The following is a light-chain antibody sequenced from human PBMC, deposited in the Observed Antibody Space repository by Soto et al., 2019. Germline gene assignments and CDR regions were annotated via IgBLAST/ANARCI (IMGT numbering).Light chain of an antibody. Sequence: QSVLTQPRSVSGSPGKSVTVSCTGTSGDVGAYKYVSWYQQHPGKAPKLMIYDVSKRPSGVPDRFSGSKSGNSASLTISGLQAEDEADYYCCSYAGNYPFVFGTGTKVTVL. CDR3: CSYAGNYPFV. J-gene: IGLJ1*01. V-gene: IGLV2-11*01. CDR2: DVS. CDR1: SGDVGAYKY.